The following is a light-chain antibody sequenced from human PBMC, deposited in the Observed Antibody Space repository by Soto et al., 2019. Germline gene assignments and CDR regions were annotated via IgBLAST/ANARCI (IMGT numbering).Light chain of an antibody. V-gene: IGLV1-40*01. Sequence: QSVLTQPPSVSGAPGQRVTISCTGSSSNIGAGYDVHWYQQLPGTAPKLLIYGNSNRPSGVPDRFSGSKSGTSASLAITGLQAEDEADYYCQSYDSRLSGSDVFGTGTKVTVL. CDR1: SSNIGAGYD. CDR2: GNS. CDR3: QSYDSRLSGSDV. J-gene: IGLJ1*01.